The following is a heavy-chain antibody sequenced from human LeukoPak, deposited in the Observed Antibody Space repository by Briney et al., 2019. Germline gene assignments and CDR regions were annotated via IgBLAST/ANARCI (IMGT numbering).Heavy chain of an antibody. J-gene: IGHJ4*02. CDR2: INPNSGGT. V-gene: IGHV1-2*02. D-gene: IGHD6-13*01. CDR1: GYSLTGYY. Sequence: ASVKVSCKASGYSLTGYYMHWVRQAPGQGLEWMGWINPNSGGTNYAQKFQGRVNLTRDTSINTAYIELSSLTSDDTAVYYCARPTAAAGRGPTPFDSWGQGTLVTVSS. CDR3: ARPTAAAGRGPTPFDS.